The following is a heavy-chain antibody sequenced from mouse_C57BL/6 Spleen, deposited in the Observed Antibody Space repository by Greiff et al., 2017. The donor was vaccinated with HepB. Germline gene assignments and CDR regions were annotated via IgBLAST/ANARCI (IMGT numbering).Heavy chain of an antibody. J-gene: IGHJ2*01. CDR1: GYTFTSYW. V-gene: IGHV1-59*01. CDR2: IDPSDSYT. D-gene: IGHD2-2*01. CDR3: AREGLVTTYFDY. Sequence: VQLQQPGAELVRPGTSVKLSCKASGYTFTSYWMHWVKQRPGQGLEWIGVIDPSDSYTNYNQKFKGKATLTVDTSSSTAYMQLSSLTSEDSAVYYCAREGLVTTYFDYWGQGTTLTVSS.